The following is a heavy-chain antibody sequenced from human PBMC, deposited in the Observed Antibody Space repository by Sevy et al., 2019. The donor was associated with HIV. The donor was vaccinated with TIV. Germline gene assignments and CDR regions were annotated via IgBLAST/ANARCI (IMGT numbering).Heavy chain of an antibody. CDR1: GGSISSGGYY. CDR3: ARGDIVRGVTHERDAFDI. CDR2: IYYSGST. D-gene: IGHD3-10*01. Sequence: SETLSLTCTVSGGSISSGGYYWSWIRQHPGKGLEWIGYIYYSGSTYYNPSLKSRVTISVDTSKNQFSLKLSSVTAADTAVYYCARGDIVRGVTHERDAFDIWGQGTMVTVSS. V-gene: IGHV4-31*03. J-gene: IGHJ3*02.